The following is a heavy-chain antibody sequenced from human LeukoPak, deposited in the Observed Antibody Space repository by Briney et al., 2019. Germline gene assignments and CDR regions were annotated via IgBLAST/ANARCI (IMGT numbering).Heavy chain of an antibody. CDR2: ISYRGST. D-gene: IGHD2-2*01. V-gene: IGHV4-30-4*01. CDR1: GGSISSSDSH. J-gene: IGHJ4*02. CDR3: VRVRTGTSCYDY. Sequence: PSETLSLTCTVSGGSISSSDSHWSWIRQSPGKGLEWIGYISYRGSTSYNPSLRSRLTISIDTSQNQFSLKLTSVTAADTAVYYCVRVRTGTSCYDYWGQGTPVTVSP.